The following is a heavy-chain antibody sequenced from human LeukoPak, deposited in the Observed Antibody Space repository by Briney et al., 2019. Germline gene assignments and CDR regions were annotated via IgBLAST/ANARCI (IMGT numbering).Heavy chain of an antibody. CDR3: ASTPDAFDI. Sequence: PGGSLRLSCLASGFIFGNFWMHWVRQAPGKGLVWVSRSNTDGSSTIYADSVKGRFTISRDNSKNTLYLQMNSLRAEDTAVYYCASTPDAFDIWGQGTMVTVSS. CDR1: GFIFGNFW. J-gene: IGHJ3*02. V-gene: IGHV3-74*01. CDR2: SNTDGSST.